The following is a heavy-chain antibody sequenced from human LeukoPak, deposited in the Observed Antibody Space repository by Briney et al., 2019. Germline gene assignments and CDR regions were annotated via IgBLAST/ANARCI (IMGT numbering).Heavy chain of an antibody. Sequence: PGGSLRLSCAASGFTFSSYGMHWVRQAPGKGLEWVAFIRYDGSNKYYADSVKGRFTISRDNSKNTLYLQMNSLRAEDTAVYYCAKDRGNELRYFDWLPYAFDIWGQGTMVTVSS. CDR3: AKDRGNELRYFDWLPYAFDI. J-gene: IGHJ3*02. CDR2: IRYDGSNK. V-gene: IGHV3-30*02. CDR1: GFTFSSYG. D-gene: IGHD3-9*01.